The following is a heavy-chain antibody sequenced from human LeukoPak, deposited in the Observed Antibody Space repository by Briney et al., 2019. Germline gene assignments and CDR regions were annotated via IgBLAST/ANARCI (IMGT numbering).Heavy chain of an antibody. Sequence: PSETLSLTCSVSGGSISSSSNYWGWIRQPPGTGLEWIGYIYYSGSTNYNPSLKSRVTISVDTSKNQFSLKLSSVTAADTAVYYCARLTGYSSESWFDPWGQGTLVTVSS. V-gene: IGHV4-61*05. J-gene: IGHJ5*02. CDR2: IYYSGST. CDR1: GGSISSSSNY. CDR3: ARLTGYSSESWFDP. D-gene: IGHD3-9*01.